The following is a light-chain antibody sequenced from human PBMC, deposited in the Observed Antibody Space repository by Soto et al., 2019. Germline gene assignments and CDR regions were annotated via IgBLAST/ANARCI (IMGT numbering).Light chain of an antibody. J-gene: IGKJ4*01. CDR3: QQYATSPALT. V-gene: IGKV3-20*01. CDR2: GAS. CDR1: QSVSSNY. Sequence: EIVLTQSPGTLSLSPGERATLSCRASQSVSSNYLAWYQQKPGQAPRLLIYGASSWATGIPDRFSGSGSGTDFTLTISRLEPEDFAVYFCQQYATSPALTFGGGTKVEIK.